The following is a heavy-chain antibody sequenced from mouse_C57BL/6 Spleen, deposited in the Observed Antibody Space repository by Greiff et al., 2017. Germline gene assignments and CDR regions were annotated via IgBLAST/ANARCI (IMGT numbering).Heavy chain of an antibody. D-gene: IGHD1-1*01. Sequence: QVQLQQSGAELARPGASVKLSCKASGYTFTSYGIRWVKQRTGQGLEWIGEIYPRSGNTYYNEKFKGKATLTADESSSTAYMVLRSLTSEDSAVYDSARSEDYGSRFAMDYGGQGTSVTVSS. CDR2: IYPRSGNT. CDR3: ARSEDYGSRFAMDY. CDR1: GYTFTSYG. V-gene: IGHV1-81*01. J-gene: IGHJ4*01.